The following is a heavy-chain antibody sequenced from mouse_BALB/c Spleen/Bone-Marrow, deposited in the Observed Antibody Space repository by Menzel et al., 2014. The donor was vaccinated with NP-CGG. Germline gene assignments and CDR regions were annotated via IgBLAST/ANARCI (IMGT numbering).Heavy chain of an antibody. CDR1: GYTFASYY. CDR3: TREGTFFAY. V-gene: IGHV1S81*02. D-gene: IGHD3-3*01. Sequence: QVQLKESGAELVKPGASVKLSCKSSGYTFASYYMYWVKQRPGQGLEWIGGINPRNGGTNFNEKFKSKATLTVDKSSSTAYVQLSSLTSEDSAVYYCTREGTFFAYWGQGTLVTVSA. J-gene: IGHJ3*01. CDR2: INPRNGGT.